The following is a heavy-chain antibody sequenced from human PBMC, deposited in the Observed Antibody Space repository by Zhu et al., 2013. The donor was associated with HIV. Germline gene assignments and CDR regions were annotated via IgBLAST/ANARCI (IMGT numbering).Heavy chain of an antibody. CDR1: GHTFTTYG. D-gene: IGHD3-16*01. V-gene: IGHV1-18*01. J-gene: IGHJ4*02. CDR2: ISAYNGHT. Sequence: QVQLVQSGAEMKKPGASVKVSCKASGHTFTTYGITWVRQAPGQGLEWMGWISAYNGHTNFAQNLQGRVAMATDTSTGTAYLELRSLTSDDTAVYFCAEFGTGFDYWGQGTPGHRL. CDR3: AEFGTGFDY.